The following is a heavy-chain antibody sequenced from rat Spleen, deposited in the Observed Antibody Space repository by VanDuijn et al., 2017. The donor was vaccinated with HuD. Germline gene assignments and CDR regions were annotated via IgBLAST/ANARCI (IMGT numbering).Heavy chain of an antibody. D-gene: IGHD1-2*01. CDR1: GLTFSDYY. V-gene: IGHV5-25*01. J-gene: IGHJ3*01. CDR2: ISTGGGNT. CDR3: ARLGITLGAGHWFAY. Sequence: EVQLVESGGGAVQPGRSMKLSCAASGLTFSDYYMAWVRQAPTKGLEWVASISTGGGNTYYRDSVKGRFTISRDNAKNTQYLQMDSLRSEDTATYYCARLGITLGAGHWFAYWGQGTLVTVSS.